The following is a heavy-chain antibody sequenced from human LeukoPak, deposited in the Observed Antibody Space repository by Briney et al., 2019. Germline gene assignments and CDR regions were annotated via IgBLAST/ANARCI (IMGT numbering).Heavy chain of an antibody. CDR2: ISSSSSYT. CDR3: ARDQNTYGYCYFDY. D-gene: IGHD5-18*01. V-gene: IGHV3-21*01. Sequence: GGSLRLSCAASGFTFSSYNMNWVRQAPGKGLEWVSSISSSSSYTYYAASVKGRFTISRDNAKNSLYLQMNSLRAEDTAVYYCARDQNTYGYCYFDYWGQGTLVTASS. CDR1: GFTFSSYN. J-gene: IGHJ4*02.